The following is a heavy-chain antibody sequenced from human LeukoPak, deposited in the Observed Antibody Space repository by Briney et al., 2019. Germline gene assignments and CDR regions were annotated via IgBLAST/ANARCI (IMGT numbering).Heavy chain of an antibody. CDR2: IYHSGST. J-gene: IGHJ3*02. CDR3: ARCRYCSGGSCYLSCAFDI. V-gene: IGHV4-38-2*02. Sequence: SETLSLTCTVSGYSINSGYYWGWIRQPPGKGLEWIGSIYHSGSTYYNPSLKSRVTISVDTSKNQFSLKLSSVTAADTAVYYCARCRYCSGGSCYLSCAFDIWGQGTMVTVSS. CDR1: GYSINSGYY. D-gene: IGHD2-15*01.